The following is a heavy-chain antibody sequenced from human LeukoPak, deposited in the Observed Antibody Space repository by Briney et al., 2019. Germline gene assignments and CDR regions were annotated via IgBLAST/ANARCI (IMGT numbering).Heavy chain of an antibody. Sequence: SXXAXXFTXSXXXRSWXXQAXGXXXXXXXAXXXSGGSTYYADSVKGRFTISRDNSKNTLYLQMNSLRAEDTAVYYCANSDVTELGIPYYFDYWGQGTLVTVSS. J-gene: IGHJ4*02. V-gene: IGHV3-23*01. CDR2: XXXSGGST. CDR3: ANSDVTELGIPYYFDY. CDR1: XFTXSXXX. D-gene: IGHD7-27*01.